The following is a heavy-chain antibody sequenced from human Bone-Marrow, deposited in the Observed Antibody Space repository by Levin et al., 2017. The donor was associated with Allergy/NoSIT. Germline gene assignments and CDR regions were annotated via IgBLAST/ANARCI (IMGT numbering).Heavy chain of an antibody. D-gene: IGHD3-16*01. CDR1: GFIFGDYW. V-gene: IGHV3-7*01. CDR3: ARERVGSFDF. Sequence: GESLKISCTASGFIFGDYWMSWVRQAPGRGLEWVANIKPDGSDKYYVDSVMGRLTISRDNARASLYLQMNSLRAEDTAVYYCARERVGSFDFWGQGTLVTVSS. CDR2: IKPDGSDK. J-gene: IGHJ4*02.